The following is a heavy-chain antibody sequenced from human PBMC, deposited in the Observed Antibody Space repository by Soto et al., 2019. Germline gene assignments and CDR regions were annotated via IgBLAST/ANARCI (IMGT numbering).Heavy chain of an antibody. CDR2: INPNSGGT. V-gene: IGHV1-2*02. D-gene: IGHD6-13*01. CDR1: GYTFTGYY. J-gene: IGHJ6*04. Sequence: ASVKVSCKASGYTFTGYYMHWVRQAPGQGLEWMGWINPNSGGTNYAQKFQGRVTMTRDTSISTAYMELSRLRSDDTAVYYCAREGEEAANYGMDVWGELTTVTVSS. CDR3: AREGEEAANYGMDV.